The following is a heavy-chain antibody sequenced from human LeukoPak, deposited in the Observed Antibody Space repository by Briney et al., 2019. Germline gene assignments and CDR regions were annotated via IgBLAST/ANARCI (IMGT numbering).Heavy chain of an antibody. V-gene: IGHV3-53*01. CDR3: ATGRTIVVVPAAMPDY. Sequence: GGSLRLSCAASGFTVSSNYMSWVRQAPGKGLEWVSVIYSGGSTYYADSVKGRFTISRDNSKNTLYLQMNSLRAEDTAVYYCATGRTIVVVPAAMPDYWGQGTLVTVSS. CDR1: GFTVSSNY. D-gene: IGHD2-2*01. CDR2: IYSGGST. J-gene: IGHJ4*02.